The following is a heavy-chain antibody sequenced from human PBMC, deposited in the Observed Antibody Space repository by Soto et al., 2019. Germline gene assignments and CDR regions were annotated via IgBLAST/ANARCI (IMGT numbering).Heavy chain of an antibody. CDR1: GGTFSSYT. V-gene: IGHV1-69*02. CDR2: IIPILGIA. Sequence: QVQLVQSGAEVKKPGSSVKVSCKASGGTFSSYTISWVRQAPGQGLEWMGRIIPILGIANYAQKFQGRVTITADKSTSTAYMERSSLRSEDTAVYYCASASRDVYSSSWYQYFQHWGQGTLVTVSS. D-gene: IGHD6-13*01. J-gene: IGHJ1*01. CDR3: ASASRDVYSSSWYQYFQH.